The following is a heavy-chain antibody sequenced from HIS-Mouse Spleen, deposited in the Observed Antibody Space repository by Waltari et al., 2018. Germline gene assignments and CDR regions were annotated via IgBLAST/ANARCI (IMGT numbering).Heavy chain of an antibody. D-gene: IGHD5-18*01. Sequence: WVGRIKSKTDGGTTDYAAPVKGRFTISRDDSKNTLYLQMNSLKTEDTAVYYCTTEYSYGLVDYWGQGTLVTVSS. J-gene: IGHJ4*02. CDR2: IKSKTDGGTT. V-gene: IGHV3-15*01. CDR3: TTEYSYGLVDY.